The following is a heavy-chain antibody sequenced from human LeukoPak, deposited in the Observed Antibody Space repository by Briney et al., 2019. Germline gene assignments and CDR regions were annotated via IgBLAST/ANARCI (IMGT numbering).Heavy chain of an antibody. CDR2: ISYDGSNK. V-gene: IGHV3-30*04. Sequence: PGGSLRLSCAASGFTFSSYAMHWVRQAPGKGLEWVAVISYDGSNKYYADSVKGRFTISRDNSKNTLFLQMNSLRAEDTDIYYCAKGPNYNILTGSRAYFDYWGQGTLITVSS. D-gene: IGHD3-9*01. J-gene: IGHJ4*02. CDR3: AKGPNYNILTGSRAYFDY. CDR1: GFTFSSYA.